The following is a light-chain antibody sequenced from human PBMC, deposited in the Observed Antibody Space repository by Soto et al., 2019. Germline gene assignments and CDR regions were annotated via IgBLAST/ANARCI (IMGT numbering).Light chain of an antibody. J-gene: IGLJ3*02. V-gene: IGLV2-23*01. CDR3: CSYAGSRV. CDR1: SSDDGSYNL. CDR2: EGS. Sequence: QSVLTQPASVSGSPGQSITISCTGTSSDDGSYNLVSWYQQHPGKAPKLMIYEGSKRPSGVSNRFSGSKSGNTASLTISGLQAEDEADYYCCSYAGSRVFGGGTKLTVL.